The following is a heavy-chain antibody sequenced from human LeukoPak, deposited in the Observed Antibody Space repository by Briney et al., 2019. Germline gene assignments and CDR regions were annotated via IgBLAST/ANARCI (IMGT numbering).Heavy chain of an antibody. Sequence: SETLSLTCAVYGGSFSGYYWSWIRQPPGKGLEWIGEINHSGSTNYNPSLKSRVTISVDTSKNQFSLKLSSVTAADTAVYYCARFSWYIDYWGQVTLVTVSS. V-gene: IGHV4-34*01. CDR2: INHSGST. CDR1: GGSFSGYY. CDR3: ARFSWYIDY. J-gene: IGHJ4*02.